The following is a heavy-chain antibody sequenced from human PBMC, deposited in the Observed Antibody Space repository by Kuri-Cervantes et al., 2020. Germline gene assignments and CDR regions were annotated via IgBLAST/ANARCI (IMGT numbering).Heavy chain of an antibody. V-gene: IGHV1-2*02. D-gene: IGHD5-24*01. CDR3: ARGCRPSRAPSNDAFDI. CDR2: INPNSGGT. CDR1: GYTFAGYY. Sequence: ASVKVSCKASGYTFAGYYMHWVRQAPGQGLEWMGWINPNSGGTNYAQKFQGRVTMTRDTSISTAYMELSRLRSDDTAVYYCARGCRPSRAPSNDAFDIWGQGTMVTVSS. J-gene: IGHJ3*02.